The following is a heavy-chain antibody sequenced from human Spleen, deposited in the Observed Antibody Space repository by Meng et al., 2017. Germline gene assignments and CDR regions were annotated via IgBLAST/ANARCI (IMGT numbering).Heavy chain of an antibody. CDR3: AREGIVGATLPY. D-gene: IGHD1-26*01. J-gene: IGHJ1*01. CDR1: GFTFSSYA. V-gene: IGHV3-30*07. CDR2: ISYDGSNK. Sequence: GESLKISCAASGFTFSSYAMHWVRQAPGKGLEWVAVISYDGSNKYYADSVKGRFTISRDNAKNSLSLQMNSLRAEDTAVYYCAREGIVGATLPYWGQGTLVTVSS.